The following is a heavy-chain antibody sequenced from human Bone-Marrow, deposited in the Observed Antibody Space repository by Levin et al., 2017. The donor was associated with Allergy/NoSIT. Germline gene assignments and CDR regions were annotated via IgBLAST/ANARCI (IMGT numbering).Heavy chain of an antibody. CDR3: AKERIGYCTAGVCPPVMGQFDF. D-gene: IGHD2-8*02. J-gene: IGHJ4*02. Sequence: GASVKVSCKPSGYTFTSYYINWLRQAPGQGLEWMGCINPKSDNTVYAQKFQGRVTMTRDTSTSTAYMELNSLIAEDTAIYYCAKERIGYCTAGVCPPVMGQFDFWGQGNLVTVSS. CDR1: GYTFTSYY. V-gene: IGHV1-8*01. CDR2: INPKSDNT.